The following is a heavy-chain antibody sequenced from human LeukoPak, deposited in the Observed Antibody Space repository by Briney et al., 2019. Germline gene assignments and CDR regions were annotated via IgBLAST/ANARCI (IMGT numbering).Heavy chain of an antibody. Sequence: SETLSLTCTVSGGSISSYYRSWIRQPPGKGLEWIGYIYYSGSTNYNPSLKSRVTISVDTSKNQFSLKLSSVTAADTAVYYCARGGSGWYELFYDYWGQGTLVTVSS. CDR3: ARGGSGWYELFYDY. CDR1: GGSISSYY. V-gene: IGHV4-59*01. J-gene: IGHJ4*02. D-gene: IGHD6-19*01. CDR2: IYYSGST.